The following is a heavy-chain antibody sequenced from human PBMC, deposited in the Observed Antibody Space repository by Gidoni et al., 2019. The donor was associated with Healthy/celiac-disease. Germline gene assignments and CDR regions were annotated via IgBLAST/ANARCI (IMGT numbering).Heavy chain of an antibody. J-gene: IGHJ4*02. CDR1: GSSFRSCP. D-gene: IGHD2-2*02. CDR3: ARDTPEVGYCSSTSCYS. Sequence: EVQLVESGGGLVKPGGSLRPSCAASGSSFRSCPMNWVRQAPGKGLEWVSSISSSSSYIYYADSVKGRFTISRDNAKNSLYLQMNSLRAEDTAVYYCARDTPEVGYCSSTSCYSWGQGTLVTVSS. CDR2: ISSSSSYI. V-gene: IGHV3-21*01.